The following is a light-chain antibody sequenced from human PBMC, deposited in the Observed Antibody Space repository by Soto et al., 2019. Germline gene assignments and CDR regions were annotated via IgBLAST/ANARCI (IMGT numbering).Light chain of an antibody. V-gene: IGKV1-5*03. CDR3: QQYSSYWT. CDR1: QSISSW. CDR2: KAS. Sequence: DIQMTQSPSTLSASVGDRVSITCRASQSISSWLAWYQQKPGKAPKLLIYKASILESGVPSRFSGSGSGTGFTLTISSLQPDDFATYYCQQYSSYWTFGQGTKVEIK. J-gene: IGKJ1*01.